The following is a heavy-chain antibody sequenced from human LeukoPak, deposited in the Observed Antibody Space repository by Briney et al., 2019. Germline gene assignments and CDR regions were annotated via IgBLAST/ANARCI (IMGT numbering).Heavy chain of an antibody. CDR2: INPNSGGT. D-gene: IGHD5-18*01. CDR1: GYTFTDYY. Sequence: GASVKVSCKASGYTFTDYYLHWVRQAPGQGLEWMGWINPNSGGTNYAQKFQGRVTMTRDTSIGTAYMELSRLRSDDTAVYYCARDSAPGDTYGLLGIDSWGQGTLVTVSS. V-gene: IGHV1-2*02. CDR3: ARDSAPGDTYGLLGIDS. J-gene: IGHJ4*02.